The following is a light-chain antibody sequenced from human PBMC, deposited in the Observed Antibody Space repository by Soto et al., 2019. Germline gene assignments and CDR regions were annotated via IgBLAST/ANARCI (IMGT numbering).Light chain of an antibody. CDR2: GSI. J-gene: IGLJ3*02. CDR1: SSNIGAGYD. Sequence: QSVLTQPPSVSGAPGQRVTLSCTGSSSNIGAGYDVHWYRQLPGTAPKLLIYGSINRPSGVPDRFSGSKSGTSASLAITGLRTEDEADYYCQSYDSSLSGSVFGGGTQLTVL. V-gene: IGLV1-40*01. CDR3: QSYDSSLSGSV.